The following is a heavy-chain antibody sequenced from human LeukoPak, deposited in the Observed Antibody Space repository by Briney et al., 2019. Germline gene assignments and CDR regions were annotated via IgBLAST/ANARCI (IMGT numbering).Heavy chain of an antibody. CDR3: VGDIAAAEVSY. CDR2: ISSNGGST. CDR1: GFTFSSYA. Sequence: GGSLRLSCSASGFTFSSYAMHRVRQAPGKGLEYVSAISSNGGSTYYADSVKGRFTISRDNSKNTLYLQMSSLRAEDTAVYYCVGDIAAAEVSYWGQGTLVTVSS. J-gene: IGHJ4*02. V-gene: IGHV3-64D*06. D-gene: IGHD6-13*01.